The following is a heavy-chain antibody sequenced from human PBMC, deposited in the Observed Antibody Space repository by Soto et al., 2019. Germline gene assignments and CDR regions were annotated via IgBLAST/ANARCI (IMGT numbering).Heavy chain of an antibody. Sequence: GGSLRLSCAASGFTFNSYWMGWVRQFPGKGLEWVANIKQDGSEKNYVDSVKGRFTISRDNAKKSLYLQMNSLRAEDTAVYYCARENYFDYWGQGTLVTVS. CDR3: ARENYFDY. V-gene: IGHV3-7*04. CDR2: IKQDGSEK. J-gene: IGHJ4*02. CDR1: GFTFNSYW.